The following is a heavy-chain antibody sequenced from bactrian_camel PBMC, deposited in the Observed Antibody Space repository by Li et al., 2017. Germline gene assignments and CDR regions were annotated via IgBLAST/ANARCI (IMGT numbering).Heavy chain of an antibody. CDR1: GFAFSSYD. D-gene: IGHD5*01. CDR3: AADQLYGGTCRDATEFAY. CDR2: IYSDGTKT. J-gene: IGHJ4*01. Sequence: VQLVESGGGLVQPGGSLRVSCAASGFAFSSYDMSWVRQAPGKGLEWVSSIYSDGTKTAYTDSVKGRFTISRDSAKMTVYLQMNSLTSEDTDMYYCAADQLYGGTCRDATEFAYRGQGTQVTVS. V-gene: IGHV3-2*01.